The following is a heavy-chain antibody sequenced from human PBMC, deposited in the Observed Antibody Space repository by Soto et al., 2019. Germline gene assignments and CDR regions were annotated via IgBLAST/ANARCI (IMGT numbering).Heavy chain of an antibody. CDR2: IKEDGSDK. J-gene: IGHJ6*02. V-gene: IGHV3-7*01. D-gene: IGHD2-15*01. Sequence: EVLLVESGGGLVQPGGSLRLSCAASGFTFNTYWMSWVRQAPGKGLEWVANIKEDGSDKYYVDSVRGRFTISRDNAKNSLFLQVNSLRVDDTDVYYCARDTLFYGMDVWGRGTTVIVSS. CDR3: ARDTLFYGMDV. CDR1: GFTFNTYW.